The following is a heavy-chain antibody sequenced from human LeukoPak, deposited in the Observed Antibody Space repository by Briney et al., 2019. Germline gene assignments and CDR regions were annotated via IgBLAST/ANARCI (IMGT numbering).Heavy chain of an antibody. V-gene: IGHV3-9*01. J-gene: IGHJ4*02. CDR2: ISWNSGSI. CDR3: AKDMRGATAFDY. CDR1: GFTFDDYA. Sequence: GRSLRLSCAASGFTFDDYAMHWVRQAPGKGLEWVSGISWNSGSIGYADSVKGRFTISRDNAKNSLYLQMNSLRAEATALYYCAKDMRGATAFDYWGQGTLVTVSS. D-gene: IGHD1-26*01.